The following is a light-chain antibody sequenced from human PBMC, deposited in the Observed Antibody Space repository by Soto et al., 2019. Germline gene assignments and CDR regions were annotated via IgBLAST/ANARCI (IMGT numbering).Light chain of an antibody. CDR3: QQRDSWPPLLS. CDR1: QNVNSD. V-gene: IGKV3-11*01. Sequence: EIVLTQSPVTLSSSPGERATLSCRASQNVNSDLAWYQQKPGQAPRLLIYDASKSATGIPARFSGSRSGTDFTLTFAGLEPDDFAVYFCQQRDSWPPLLSFGGGTKFEIK. J-gene: IGKJ4*01. CDR2: DAS.